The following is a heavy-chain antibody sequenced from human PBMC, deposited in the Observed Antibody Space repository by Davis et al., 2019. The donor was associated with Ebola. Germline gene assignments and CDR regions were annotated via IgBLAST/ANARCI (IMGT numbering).Heavy chain of an antibody. CDR3: AKCRGGSWPNYLDF. J-gene: IGHJ4*02. Sequence: PGGSLRLSCAASGFTFSRYAMSWVRQAPGKGLEWVSSIGGSLDNTYFADSVKGRFAISRDNSKNTLYLQMSSLGADDTAVYYCAKCRGGSWPNYLDFWGQGTLVTVSS. CDR1: GFTFSRYA. V-gene: IGHV3-23*01. CDR2: IGGSLDNT. D-gene: IGHD3-10*01.